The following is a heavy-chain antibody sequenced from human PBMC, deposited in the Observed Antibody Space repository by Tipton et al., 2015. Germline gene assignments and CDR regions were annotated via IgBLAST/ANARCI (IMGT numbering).Heavy chain of an antibody. V-gene: IGHV3-53*05. CDR1: GFTVSGNY. CDR2: IYSGGST. J-gene: IGHJ4*02. Sequence: SLRLSCAASGFTVSGNYMSWVRQAPGKGLEWVSIIYSGGSTYYADSVKGRFTISRDNSKNTLYLQISSLRAEDTAVFYCVKGGAAAGTRFGYWGQGTLVTVSS. CDR3: VKGGAAAGTRFGY. D-gene: IGHD6-13*01.